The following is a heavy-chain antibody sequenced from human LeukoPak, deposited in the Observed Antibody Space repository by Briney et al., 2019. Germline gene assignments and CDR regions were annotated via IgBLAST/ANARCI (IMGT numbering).Heavy chain of an antibody. Sequence: ASVKVSCKASGYTFTSYEITWVRQAPGQGLEWMGWINPNSGGTNYAQKFQGRVTMTRDTSISTAYMELSRLRSDDTAVYYCARWMTTVITPDYWGQGTLVTVSS. CDR1: GYTFTSYE. CDR3: ARWMTTVITPDY. V-gene: IGHV1-2*02. D-gene: IGHD4-11*01. CDR2: INPNSGGT. J-gene: IGHJ4*02.